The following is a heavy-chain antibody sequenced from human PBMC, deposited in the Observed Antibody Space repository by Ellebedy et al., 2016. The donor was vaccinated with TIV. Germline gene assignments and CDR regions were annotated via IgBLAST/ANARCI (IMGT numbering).Heavy chain of an antibody. V-gene: IGHV3-23*01. CDR2: ISGGGGST. J-gene: IGHJ6*02. CDR1: GFTFSSYA. CDR3: VKDSYVTDV. Sequence: GGSLRLSXAASGFTFSSYAMSCVRQAPGKGLEWFSAISGGGGSTYYADSVKGRFTISRDNSKNTLYLQMSSLRAEDTAVYYCVKDSYVTDVWGQGTTVTVSS.